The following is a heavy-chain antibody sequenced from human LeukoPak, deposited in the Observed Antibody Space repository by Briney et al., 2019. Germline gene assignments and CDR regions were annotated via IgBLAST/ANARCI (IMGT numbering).Heavy chain of an antibody. CDR2: INGDGSTT. D-gene: IGHD3-22*01. Sequence: GGSLRVSCAASGFTFSRYWVHWVRQAPGKGLVWVSRINGDGSTTSYADSVKGGFTISRDNAKNTLYLQMNSLRAEDTAVYYCATGNYYDSRGYYTFGHWGQGTLVTVSS. CDR3: ATGNYYDSRGYYTFGH. CDR1: GFTFSRYW. V-gene: IGHV3-74*01. J-gene: IGHJ1*01.